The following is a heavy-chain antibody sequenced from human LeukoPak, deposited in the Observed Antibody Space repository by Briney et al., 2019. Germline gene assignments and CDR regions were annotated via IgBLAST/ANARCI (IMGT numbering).Heavy chain of an antibody. V-gene: IGHV3-30*01. J-gene: IGHJ4*02. Sequence: PGRSLRLSCAASGFTFSSYAMHWVRQAPGKGLEWVAVISYDGSNKYYADSVKGRFTISRDNSKNTLYLQMNSLRAEDTAVYYCARSLEWSALWGQGTLVTVSS. CDR1: GFTFSSYA. CDR3: ARSLEWSAL. CDR2: ISYDGSNK. D-gene: IGHD3-3*01.